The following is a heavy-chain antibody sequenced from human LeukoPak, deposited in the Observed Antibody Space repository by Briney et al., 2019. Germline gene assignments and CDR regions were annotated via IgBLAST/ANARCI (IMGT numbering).Heavy chain of an antibody. J-gene: IGHJ5*02. V-gene: IGHV1-18*04. CDR1: GYTFTSYG. CDR3: ARDIVATIHAWFDP. D-gene: IGHD5-12*01. CDR2: ISAYSGNT. Sequence: ASVKVSCKASGYTFTSYGISGVRQAPGQGLEWMGWISAYSGNTYYAQKLQARLTMTTHTSTSTAYMELRSLRSHDTAVYYCARDIVATIHAWFDPWGQGPLVTVSS.